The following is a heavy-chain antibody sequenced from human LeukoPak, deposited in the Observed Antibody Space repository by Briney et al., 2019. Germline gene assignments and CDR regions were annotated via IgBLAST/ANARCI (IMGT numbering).Heavy chain of an antibody. CDR2: INHSGST. J-gene: IGHJ6*02. Sequence: SETLSLTCAVYGGSFSGYYWSWIRQPPGKGLEWIGEINHSGSTNYNPSLKSRVTISVDTSKNQFSLKLSPVTAADTAVYYCARVLYDSSGYYLWGGHYYYGMEVWGQGTTVTVSS. CDR1: GGSFSGYY. V-gene: IGHV4-34*01. D-gene: IGHD3-22*01. CDR3: ARVLYDSSGYYLWGGHYYYGMEV.